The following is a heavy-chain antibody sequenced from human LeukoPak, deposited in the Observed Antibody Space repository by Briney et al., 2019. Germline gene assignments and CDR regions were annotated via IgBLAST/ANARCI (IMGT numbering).Heavy chain of an antibody. V-gene: IGHV6-1*01. CDR3: ARDMYYYDGDSYSYGMDV. J-gene: IGHJ6*02. CDR2: TYYRSKWYN. D-gene: IGHD3-22*01. CDR1: GGSVSSNTAV. Sequence: SQTLSLTCAISGGSVSSNTAVWNWIRQSPSRGLEWLGRTYYRSKWYNDYALSVKSRITINPDTSKNQFSLQLNSVTPEDTALYYCARDMYYYDGDSYSYGMDVWGQGTTVTVSS.